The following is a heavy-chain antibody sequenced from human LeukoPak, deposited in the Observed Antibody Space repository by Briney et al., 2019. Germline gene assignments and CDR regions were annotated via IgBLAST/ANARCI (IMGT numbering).Heavy chain of an antibody. CDR1: GGSFSGYY. Sequence: SETLSLTCAVYGGSFSGYYWSWIRQPPGKGLEWIGEINHSGSTNYNPSLKSRVTISVDTSKKQFSLKLSSVTAADTAVYYCARANYYGSGIDFDYWGQGTLVTVSS. D-gene: IGHD3-10*01. V-gene: IGHV4-34*01. CDR3: ARANYYGSGIDFDY. CDR2: INHSGST. J-gene: IGHJ4*02.